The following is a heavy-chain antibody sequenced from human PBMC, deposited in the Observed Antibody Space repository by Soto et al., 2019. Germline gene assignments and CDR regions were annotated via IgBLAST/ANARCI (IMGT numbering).Heavy chain of an antibody. V-gene: IGHV1-8*01. D-gene: IGHD1-1*01. Sequence: QVPLVQSGAEVKKSGASVKVSCKASRYTFTSYDINWVRQATGQGLERMGWMNPNSGNTGYAQKFQGRITMTRNNSTNTAYMELSSLRSEDTAVYYCARGHEVLWNAGPLGLHGLDVWGQGTTVTVSS. CDR3: ARGHEVLWNAGPLGLHGLDV. CDR2: MNPNSGNT. CDR1: RYTFTSYD. J-gene: IGHJ6*02.